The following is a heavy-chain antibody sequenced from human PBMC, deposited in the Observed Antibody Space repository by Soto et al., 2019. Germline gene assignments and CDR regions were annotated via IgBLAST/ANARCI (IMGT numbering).Heavy chain of an antibody. CDR2: IIPIFGTA. CDR1: GGTFSSYA. J-gene: IGHJ6*02. CDR3: AEKVVVRPYYYYSMDV. D-gene: IGHD2-2*01. Sequence: GASVKVSCNASGGTFSSYAISWVRPAPGQGLEWMGGIIPIFGTANYAQKFQGRVTITADESTSTAYMELSSLRSEDTAVYYCAEKVVVRPYYYYSMDVWGQGTTVTVSS. V-gene: IGHV1-69*13.